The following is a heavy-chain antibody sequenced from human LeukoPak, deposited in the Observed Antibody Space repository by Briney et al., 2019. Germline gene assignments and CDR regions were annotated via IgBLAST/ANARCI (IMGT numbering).Heavy chain of an antibody. V-gene: IGHV4-39*01. D-gene: IGHD5-12*01. CDR2: IYYSGST. CDR3: ARQHSGYDPAFPFYYYYMDV. CDR1: GGSISSSSYY. Sequence: SETLSLTCTVSGGSISSSSYYWGWIRQPPGKGLEWIGSIYYSGSTYSNPSLQSRVTISVDTSKNQFSLKLSSVTAADTAVYYCARQHSGYDPAFPFYYYYMDVWGKGTTVTVSS. J-gene: IGHJ6*03.